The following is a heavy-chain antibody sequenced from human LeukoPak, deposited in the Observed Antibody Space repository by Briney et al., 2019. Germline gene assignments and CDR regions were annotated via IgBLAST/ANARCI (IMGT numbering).Heavy chain of an antibody. CDR3: TKGGSYAPLDY. Sequence: PGGSLRLSCEASGFNFNSYAMTWVRQAPGKGLDWVAAITEIGAGTYYADSVKDRFTISRDNSKNTLYLQMNSLRAEDTAVYYCTKGGSYAPLDYWGQGTLVTVSS. J-gene: IGHJ4*02. CDR1: GFNFNSYA. CDR2: ITEIGAGT. D-gene: IGHD1-26*01. V-gene: IGHV3-23*01.